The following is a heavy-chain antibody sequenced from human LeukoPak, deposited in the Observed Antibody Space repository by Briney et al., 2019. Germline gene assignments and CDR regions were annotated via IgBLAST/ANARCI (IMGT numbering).Heavy chain of an antibody. CDR1: GFNFSSNY. V-gene: IGHV3-66*02. CDR2: IYTGGTT. D-gene: IGHD4-17*01. J-gene: IGHJ4*02. CDR3: ARITVTRFDY. Sequence: GGXLRLSCAASGFNFSSNYMSWVRQAPGKGLEWVSVIYTGGTTYYTDSVKGRFTISRDNSNNMVYLQMDSLRPDDTAVYYCARITVTRFDYWGLGSLVTVSS.